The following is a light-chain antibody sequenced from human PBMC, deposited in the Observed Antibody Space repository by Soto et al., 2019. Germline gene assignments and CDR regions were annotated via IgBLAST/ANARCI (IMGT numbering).Light chain of an antibody. V-gene: IGKV1-5*01. Sequence: DIQMTQSPSPLSASIGDRVTITCRASQSIDYWLAWYQQKPGKAPQLLIYDASRVETGVPSRFSASGSGTEFPLTISSLQADDSATYFCQHYNGYPYTFGPGTKLEIK. J-gene: IGKJ2*01. CDR2: DAS. CDR1: QSIDYW. CDR3: QHYNGYPYT.